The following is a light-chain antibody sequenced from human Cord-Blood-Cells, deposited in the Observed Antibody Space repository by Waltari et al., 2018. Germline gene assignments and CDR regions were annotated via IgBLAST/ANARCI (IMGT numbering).Light chain of an antibody. V-gene: IGLV2-8*01. CDR2: EVS. CDR1: SSDVGGYNY. CDR3: SSYAGSK. Sequence: QSALTQPPSASGSPGQSVTISCTGTSSDVGGYNYVSWYQQHPGKAPKLMIYEVSKRPSGVPDRFSGSKSGNTASRTVSGLQAEDEADYYCSSYAGSKFGGGTKLTVL. J-gene: IGLJ2*01.